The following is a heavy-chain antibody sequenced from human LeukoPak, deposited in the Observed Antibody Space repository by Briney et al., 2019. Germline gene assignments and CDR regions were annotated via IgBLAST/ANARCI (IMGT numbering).Heavy chain of an antibody. CDR2: IYTSGST. Sequence: SETLSLTCTVSGGSISSGSYYWSWIRQPAGKGLEWIGRIYTSGSTNYNPSLKSRVTISVDTSKNQFSLKLSSVTAADTAVYYCAREVGANNFDYWGQGTLVTVSS. J-gene: IGHJ4*02. V-gene: IGHV4-61*02. CDR3: AREVGANNFDY. D-gene: IGHD1-26*01. CDR1: GGSISSGSYY.